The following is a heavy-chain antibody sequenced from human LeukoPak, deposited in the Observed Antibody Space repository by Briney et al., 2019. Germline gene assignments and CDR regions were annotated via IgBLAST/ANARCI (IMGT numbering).Heavy chain of an antibody. V-gene: IGHV3-11*04. D-gene: IGHD2-21*02. CDR2: ISSSGSTI. J-gene: IGHJ4*02. CDR1: GFTFSDYY. Sequence: GGSLRLSCAASGFTFSDYYMSWIRQAPGKGLEGGSYISSSGSTIYYADSVKGRFTISRDNAKNSLYLQMNILRAEDTAVYYCARARGGDSLFDYWGQGTLVTVSS. CDR3: ARARGGDSLFDY.